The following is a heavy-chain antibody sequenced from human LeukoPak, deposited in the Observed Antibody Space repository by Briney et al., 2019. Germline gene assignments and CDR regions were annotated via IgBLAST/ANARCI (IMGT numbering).Heavy chain of an antibody. CDR1: GGSFRDHY. CDR3: ARGPASGSHFAWFDS. V-gene: IGHV4-34*01. CDR2: INHSGSI. Sequence: AETLSLTCAVYGGSFRDHYWNWIRQPPGKGLEWMGEINHSGSIRYNPSFESRVIISVDTSKNQVSLKVPSVTAADTGVYYCARGPASGSHFAWFDSWGQGALVTVSS. J-gene: IGHJ5*01. D-gene: IGHD3-10*01.